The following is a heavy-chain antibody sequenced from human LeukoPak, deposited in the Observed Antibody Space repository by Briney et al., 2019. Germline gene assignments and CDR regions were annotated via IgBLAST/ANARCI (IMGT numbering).Heavy chain of an antibody. CDR1: GFTFSSYP. Sequence: GGSLRLSCAASGFTFSSYPMHWVRQAPGKGLEWVAVISYDGSNKYYADSVKGRFTISRDNSKNTLYLQMNSLRAEDTAVYYCARDFLLYGSGSYYFDYWGQGTLVTVSS. D-gene: IGHD3-10*01. CDR3: ARDFLLYGSGSYYFDY. CDR2: ISYDGSNK. V-gene: IGHV3-30-3*01. J-gene: IGHJ4*02.